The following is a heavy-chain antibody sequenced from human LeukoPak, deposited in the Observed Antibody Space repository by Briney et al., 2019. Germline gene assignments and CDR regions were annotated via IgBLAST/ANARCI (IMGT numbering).Heavy chain of an antibody. CDR2: IRSKAYGGTT. D-gene: IGHD5-12*01. V-gene: IGHV3-49*03. J-gene: IGHJ4*02. CDR1: GFTFGDYA. CDR3: TRYAGVDIVATFLAYYFDY. Sequence: GGSLRLSCTASGFTFGDYAMSWFRQAPGKGLEWVGFIRSKAYGGTTEYAASVKGRFTISRDDSKSIAYLQMNSLKTEDTAVYYCTRYAGVDIVATFLAYYFDYWGQGTLVTVSS.